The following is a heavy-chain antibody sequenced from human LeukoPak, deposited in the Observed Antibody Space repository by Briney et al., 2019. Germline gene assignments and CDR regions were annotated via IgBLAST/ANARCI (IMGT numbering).Heavy chain of an antibody. Sequence: GGSLRLSCAASGYTFSSYSMNWVRQAPGKGLEWVSYISSSSTIYYADSVKGRFTISRDNAKNSLYLQMNSLRAEDTAVYYCARDYSFFDYWGQGTLVTVSS. CDR1: GYTFSSYS. D-gene: IGHD2-15*01. J-gene: IGHJ4*02. CDR3: ARDYSFFDY. V-gene: IGHV3-48*01. CDR2: ISSSSTI.